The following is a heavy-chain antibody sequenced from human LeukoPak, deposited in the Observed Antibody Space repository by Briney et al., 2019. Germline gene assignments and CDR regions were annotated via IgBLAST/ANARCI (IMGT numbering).Heavy chain of an antibody. J-gene: IGHJ4*02. V-gene: IGHV3-30*02. CDR3: VEEGGLMIRRYYFDY. CDR2: IRYDGTQQ. Sequence: GGSLRLSCETSGFTFKNYAMHWVRQAPGKGLEWVAFIRYDGTQQSYADSVKGRFTISRDNSKNLLYLHMSTLRVDDTAVYYCVEEGGLMIRRYYFDYWGQGILVTISS. CDR1: GFTFKNYA. D-gene: IGHD3-16*01.